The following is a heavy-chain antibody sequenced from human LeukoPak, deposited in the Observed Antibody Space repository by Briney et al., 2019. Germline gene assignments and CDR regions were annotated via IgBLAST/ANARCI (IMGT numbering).Heavy chain of an antibody. Sequence: GGSLRLSCAASGFTVSSNYMSWVRQAPGKGLVWVSRINSDGSTTSYADSVKGRFTISRDNSKNTLYLQMNSLRAEDTAVYYCAKDIRDHYDSSPPPDYWGQGTLVTVSS. CDR2: INSDGSTT. D-gene: IGHD3-22*01. V-gene: IGHV3-74*01. CDR3: AKDIRDHYDSSPPPDY. J-gene: IGHJ4*02. CDR1: GFTVSSNY.